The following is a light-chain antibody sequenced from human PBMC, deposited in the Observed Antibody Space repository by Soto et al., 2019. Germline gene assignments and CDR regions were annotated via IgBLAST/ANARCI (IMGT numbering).Light chain of an antibody. CDR1: SSNIGAGYD. CDR3: QAHDSSLSAWV. V-gene: IGLV1-40*01. CDR2: GNS. J-gene: IGLJ3*02. Sequence: QSVLTQPPSVSGAPVQRVTISCTGSSSNIGAGYDVHWYQQLPGTAPKLLIYGNSTRPSGVPDRFSGSKSGTSASLAITGLQAEDEADYYCQAHDSSLSAWVFGGGTKLTVL.